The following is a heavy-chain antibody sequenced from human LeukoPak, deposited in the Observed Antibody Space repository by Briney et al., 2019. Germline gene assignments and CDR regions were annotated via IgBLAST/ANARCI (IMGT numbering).Heavy chain of an antibody. V-gene: IGHV3-74*01. CDR3: ARVGRRNHGFDP. Sequence: GGSLRLSCAASGFTFSSYWMHWVRQAPGKGLVWVSLINSDGSSTSYADSVKGRFTISRDNAKNTLYLQMNSLRAEDTAVYYCARVGRRNHGFDPWGQGTLVTVSS. CDR1: GFTFSSYW. J-gene: IGHJ5*02. CDR2: INSDGSST. D-gene: IGHD1-14*01.